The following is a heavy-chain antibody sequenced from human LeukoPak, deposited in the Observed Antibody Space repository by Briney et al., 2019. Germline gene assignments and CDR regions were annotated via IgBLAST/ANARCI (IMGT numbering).Heavy chain of an antibody. CDR3: AKDRGSGSYSYDH. CDR1: GFTFSTYA. D-gene: IGHD1-26*01. V-gene: IGHV3-30*02. J-gene: IGHJ4*02. Sequence: PGGSLRLSCAASGFTFSTYAMHWVRQAPGKGLEWVTFIENGGSSYADSVKGRFTISRDKSKNTVFLQMNSLRTEDTAVYYCAKDRGSGSYSYDHWGQGTLVTVSS. CDR2: IENGGSS.